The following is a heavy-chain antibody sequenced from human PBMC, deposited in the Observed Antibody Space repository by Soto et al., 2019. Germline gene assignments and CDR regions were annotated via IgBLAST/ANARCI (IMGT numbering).Heavy chain of an antibody. J-gene: IGHJ6*02. CDR2: FNCVGEIT. CDR1: EFTFSSYS. CDR3: ASGHFGVTLVV. D-gene: IGHD3-3*01. Sequence: EVQLLESGGGLVQPGGSLRLSCAASEFTFSSYSMIWVRHAPGKGLECVSGFNCVGEITYYADSVKGRFTISRDNSKNTLYLQMTSLSADAPAVFYCASGHFGVTLVVWGQGTTVNVSS. V-gene: IGHV3-23*01.